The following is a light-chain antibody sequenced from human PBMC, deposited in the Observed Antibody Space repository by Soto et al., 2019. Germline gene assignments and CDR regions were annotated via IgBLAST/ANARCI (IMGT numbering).Light chain of an antibody. CDR2: DAS. V-gene: IGKV3-11*01. J-gene: IGKJ1*01. CDR3: QQRLNWPPG. Sequence: EIVLTQSPATLSLSPGERATLSCRASQSIGYYLAWYQEKPGQAPRLLIYDASNRATGVPARFSGSRSGTDFTLTISDLEPADFGLYYCQQRLNWPPGFGQGTKVDIK. CDR1: QSIGYY.